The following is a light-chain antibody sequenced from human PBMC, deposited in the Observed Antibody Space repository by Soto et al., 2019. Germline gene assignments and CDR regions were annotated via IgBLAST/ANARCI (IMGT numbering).Light chain of an antibody. Sequence: DVQLTQSPSFLSASVGDRVTITCRASQAISSYLAWYQQKPGKPPKLLIYAASTLQSGVPSRFSGSGSGTEFTLTISSLQPDDFATYYCQHYNSYSEAFGQGTKVDIK. J-gene: IGKJ1*01. CDR1: QAISSY. V-gene: IGKV1-9*01. CDR2: AAS. CDR3: QHYNSYSEA.